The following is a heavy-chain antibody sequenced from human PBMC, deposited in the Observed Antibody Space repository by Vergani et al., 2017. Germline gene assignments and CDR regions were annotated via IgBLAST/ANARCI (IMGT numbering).Heavy chain of an antibody. CDR3: ARLRDVISGGHYYYYYYMDV. V-gene: IGHV4-59*01. Sequence: QVQLQESGPGLVKPSETLSLTCTVSGGSISSYYWSWIRQPPGKGLEWIGYIYYSGSTNYNPSLKSRVTISVDTSKNQFSLKLSSVTAADTAVYYCARLRDVISGGHYYYYYYMDVWGKGTTVTVSS. D-gene: IGHD3-3*02. CDR2: IYYSGST. J-gene: IGHJ6*03. CDR1: GGSISSYY.